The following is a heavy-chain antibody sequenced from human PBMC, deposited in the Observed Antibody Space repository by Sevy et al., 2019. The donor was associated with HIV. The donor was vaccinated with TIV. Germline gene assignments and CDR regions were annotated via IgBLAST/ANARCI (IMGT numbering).Heavy chain of an antibody. CDR2: IYPGDSDT. CDR1: GYSFTSYW. CDR3: AGSPLYYYGSGSYADAFDI. J-gene: IGHJ3*02. Sequence: GESLKISCKGSGYSFTSYWIGWVRQMPGKGLEWMAIIYPGDSDTRYSPSFQGQVTSSAAKSISTAYLQWSSLKASDTAMYYCAGSPLYYYGSGSYADAFDIWGQGTMVTVSS. D-gene: IGHD3-10*01. V-gene: IGHV5-51*01.